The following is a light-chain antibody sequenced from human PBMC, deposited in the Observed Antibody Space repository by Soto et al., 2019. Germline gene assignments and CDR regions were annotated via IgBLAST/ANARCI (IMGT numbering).Light chain of an antibody. J-gene: IGKJ4*01. CDR3: QQYSTYSIT. Sequence: DIHMTQSPATLSASVGDRVTITCRASQSISHWLAWYQQKPGKAPTVLIYTASSLERGVPSRFSGSGSGTEFTLTISSLQPDDFATYYCQQYSTYSITFGGGTKVE. V-gene: IGKV1-5*03. CDR2: TAS. CDR1: QSISHW.